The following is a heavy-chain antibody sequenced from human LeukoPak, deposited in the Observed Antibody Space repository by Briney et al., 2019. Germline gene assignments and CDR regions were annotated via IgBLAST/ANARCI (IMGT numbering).Heavy chain of an antibody. CDR2: MNPNSGNT. J-gene: IGHJ6*02. CDR3: ARESYYDSSGYGIYGMDV. D-gene: IGHD3-22*01. Sequence: ASVKVSCKASGYTFTSYDINWVRQATGQGLEWMGWMNPNSGNTGYAQKFQGRVTMTRNTSISTAYMELSSLRSEDTAVYYCARESYYDSSGYGIYGMDVWGQGTTVTVSS. V-gene: IGHV1-8*01. CDR1: GYTFTSYD.